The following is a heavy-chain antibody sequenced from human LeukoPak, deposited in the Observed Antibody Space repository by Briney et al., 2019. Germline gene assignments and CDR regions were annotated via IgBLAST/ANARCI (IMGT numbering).Heavy chain of an antibody. D-gene: IGHD4-11*01. CDR1: GYSISSGYY. CDR3: TRDTTRDY. CDR2: INHSGST. J-gene: IGHJ4*02. V-gene: IGHV4-38-2*01. Sequence: PSETLSLTCAVSGYSISSGYYWGCIRQPPGKGLEWIGSINHSGSTYYNPSLKSRVTILVDTSKNQFSLKLTSVTAADTAVYYCTRDTTRDYWGQGTLVTVSS.